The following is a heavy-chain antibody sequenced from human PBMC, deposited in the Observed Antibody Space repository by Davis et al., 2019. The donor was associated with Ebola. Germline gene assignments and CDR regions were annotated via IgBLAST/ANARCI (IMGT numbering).Heavy chain of an antibody. CDR1: GGSISSYY. V-gene: IGHV4-59*01. CDR2: IYYSGST. CDR3: ARALLWFGELPNWYFDL. Sequence: SETLSLTCTVSGGSISSYYWSWIRQPPGKGLEWIGYIYYSGSTNYNPSLKSRVTISVDTSKNQFSLKLSSVTAADTAVYYCARALLWFGELPNWYFDLWGRGTLVTVSS. J-gene: IGHJ2*01. D-gene: IGHD3-10*01.